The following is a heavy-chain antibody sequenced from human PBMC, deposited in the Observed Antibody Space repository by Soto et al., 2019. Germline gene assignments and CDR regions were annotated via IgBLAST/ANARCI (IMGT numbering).Heavy chain of an antibody. CDR2: ISGSGGST. J-gene: IGHJ6*02. V-gene: IGHV3-23*01. CDR1: GFTFSSYV. CDR3: GKGRSYYYYYGVDV. Sequence: TGGSLRLSCAASGFTFSSYVMSWVRQAPGKGLEWVSAISGSGGSTYYADSVKGRFTISRDNSKSTLYLQMNSLRAEDTAVYYCGKGRSYYYYYGVDVWGQGTTVTVSS. D-gene: IGHD1-26*01.